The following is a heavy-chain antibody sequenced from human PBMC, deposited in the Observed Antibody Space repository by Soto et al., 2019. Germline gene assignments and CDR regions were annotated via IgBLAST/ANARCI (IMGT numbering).Heavy chain of an antibody. CDR3: AKDGSRMAAAAFFDY. CDR1: VFTFSSYA. V-gene: IGHV3-23*01. J-gene: IGHJ4*02. D-gene: IGHD6-13*01. CDR2: ISGSGGST. Sequence: WWSLRLSCSASVFTFSSYAMSWVRQAPGKGLEWVSAISGSGGSTYYADSVKGRFTISRDNSKNTLYLQMNSLRAEDTAVYYCAKDGSRMAAAAFFDYWGQGTQVTVSS.